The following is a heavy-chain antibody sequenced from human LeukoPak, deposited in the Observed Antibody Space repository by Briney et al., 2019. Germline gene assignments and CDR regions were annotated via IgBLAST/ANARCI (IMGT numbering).Heavy chain of an antibody. CDR1: GGSINSFY. CDR3: ARTNPGLAVTGTRVDC. CDR2: IYTSGST. V-gene: IGHV4-4*07. D-gene: IGHD6-19*01. J-gene: IGHJ4*02. Sequence: SETLSLTCTVSGGSINSFYWSWVRQPAGKGLEWIGHIYTSGSTNYNPSLKSRVTISVDTSKNQFSLKLSSVTAADTAVYYCARTNPGLAVTGTRVDCWGQGALVTVSS.